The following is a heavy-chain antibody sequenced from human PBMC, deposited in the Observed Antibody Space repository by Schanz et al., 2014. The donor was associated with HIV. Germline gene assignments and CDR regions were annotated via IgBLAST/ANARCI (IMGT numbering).Heavy chain of an antibody. D-gene: IGHD6-19*01. V-gene: IGHV3-30*03. Sequence: QVQLVESGGGVVQPGRSLRLSCAASGFTFSSYAMSWVRQAPGKGLEWVAGISYDGTNKFYVDSVKGRFTISRDNSKNTLYLQMDSLRSEDTAVYYCARGHTSGLFQGGPDSWGQGTLVTVSS. CDR1: GFTFSSYA. J-gene: IGHJ4*02. CDR3: ARGHTSGLFQGGPDS. CDR2: ISYDGTNK.